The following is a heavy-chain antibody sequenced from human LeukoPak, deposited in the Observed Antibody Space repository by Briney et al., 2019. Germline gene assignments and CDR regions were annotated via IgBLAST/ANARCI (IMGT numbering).Heavy chain of an antibody. Sequence: QPGGSLRLSCAASGFTFNNYWMGWVRQAPGKGLEWVANIKEDGSEKNYVDSVKGRFTISRDNAKNSLYLQMSSLRAADTAVYYCARVMAASVWRSYGSYYYYYMDVWGKGTTVTVSS. V-gene: IGHV3-7*01. CDR3: ARVMAASVWRSYGSYYYYYMDV. J-gene: IGHJ6*03. CDR2: IKEDGSEK. CDR1: GFTFNNYW. D-gene: IGHD3-16*01.